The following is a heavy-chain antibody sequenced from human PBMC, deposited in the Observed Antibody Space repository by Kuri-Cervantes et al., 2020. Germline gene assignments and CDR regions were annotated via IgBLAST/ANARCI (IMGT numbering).Heavy chain of an antibody. J-gene: IGHJ6*02. V-gene: IGHV3-23*01. CDR3: ARHPWVPYYYGSGSFPRYGMDV. D-gene: IGHD3-10*01. CDR1: GFTFSSYA. CDR2: ISGSGGST. Sequence: GGSLRLSCAASGFTFSSYAMSWVRQAPGKGLEWVSAISGSGGSTYYAESVKGRFTISRDNSKNTLYLQMNSMRAEDTAVYYCARHPWVPYYYGSGSFPRYGMDVWGQGTTVTVSS.